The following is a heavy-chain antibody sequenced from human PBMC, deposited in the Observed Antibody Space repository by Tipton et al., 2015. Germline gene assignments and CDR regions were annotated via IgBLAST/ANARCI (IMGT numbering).Heavy chain of an antibody. J-gene: IGHJ4*02. D-gene: IGHD2-15*01. V-gene: IGHV4-39*01. CDR3: ATSVLAAPFDS. CDR1: DDSISSYY. Sequence: PGLVKPSETLSLACTVSDDSISSYYWGWIRQPPGKGLEWIGSIYYSGNTYYNASLKSRVTISVDTSKNQVSLKLSSVTAADTAVYYCATSVLAAPFDSWGQGTLVTVSS. CDR2: IYYSGNT.